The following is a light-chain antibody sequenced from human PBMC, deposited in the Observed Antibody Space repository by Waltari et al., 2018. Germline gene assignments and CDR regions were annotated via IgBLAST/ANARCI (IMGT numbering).Light chain of an antibody. J-gene: IGKJ2*01. V-gene: IGKV2-30*02. CDR3: MQGTHWPPI. Sequence: DVVMTQSPLSLPVTLGQPASISCRSSQSLEHRDGNTYLSWFQQRPGPSPRRLIYKVSKWDSGVPDRFSGSGSGTEFTLKISRLEAEDVAVYYCMQGTHWPPIFGQGTKLEIK. CDR2: KVS. CDR1: QSLEHRDGNTY.